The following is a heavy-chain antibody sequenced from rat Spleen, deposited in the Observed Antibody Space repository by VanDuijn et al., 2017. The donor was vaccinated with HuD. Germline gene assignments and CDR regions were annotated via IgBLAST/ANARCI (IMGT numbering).Heavy chain of an antibody. V-gene: IGHV3-3*01. CDR2: INSAGST. CDR3: AKTTVAYYYVMDD. CDR1: VYSITSSYR. Sequence: EVQLQESGPGLVKPSQSLSLTCSVTVYSITSSYRWSWIRKFPGNKLEWMGYINSAGSTKYNPSHKSRISITNDTSKNQFFLQVNSVITEDTTTYYCAKTTVAYYYVMDDWGQGASVTVSS. D-gene: IGHD1-3*01. J-gene: IGHJ4*01.